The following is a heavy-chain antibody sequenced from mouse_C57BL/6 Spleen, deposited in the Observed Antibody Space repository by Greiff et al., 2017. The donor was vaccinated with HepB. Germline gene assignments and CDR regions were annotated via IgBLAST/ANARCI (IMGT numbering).Heavy chain of an antibody. Sequence: EVQLVESGPGLVKPSQSLSLTCSVSGYSITSGYYWNWIRQFPGNKLEWMGYISYDGSNNYNPSLKNRISITRDTSKNQFFLKLNSVTTEDTATYYCAREVGQGDMDYWGQGTSVTVSS. V-gene: IGHV3-6*01. D-gene: IGHD3-3*01. J-gene: IGHJ4*01. CDR1: GYSITSGYY. CDR2: ISYDGSN. CDR3: AREVGQGDMDY.